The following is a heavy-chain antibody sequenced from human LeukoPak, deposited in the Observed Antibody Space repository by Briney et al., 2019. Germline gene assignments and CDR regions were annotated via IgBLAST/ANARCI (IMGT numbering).Heavy chain of an antibody. D-gene: IGHD6-13*01. J-gene: IGHJ4*02. CDR2: ISYDGSNK. Sequence: PGRSLRLSCAASGFTFSSYGMHWVRQAPGKGLEWVAVISYDGSNKYYADSVKGRFTISRDNSKSTLYLQMNSLRVEDTAVYYCTKVRSGSSSWALRVFDYWGQGALVTVSS. V-gene: IGHV3-30*18. CDR1: GFTFSSYG. CDR3: TKVRSGSSSWALRVFDY.